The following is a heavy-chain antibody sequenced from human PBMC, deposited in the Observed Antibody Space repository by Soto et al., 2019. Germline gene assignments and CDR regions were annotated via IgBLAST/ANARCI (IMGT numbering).Heavy chain of an antibody. CDR3: ATRGDYGPFDY. CDR1: SGSISSDKW. V-gene: IGHV4-4*02. CDR2: IYHSGST. Sequence: TSETLSLTCDVSSGSISSDKWLSWVRQPPGKGLEWIGEIYHSGSTNYNPSLMSRVTISVDKPKNQFSLNLNSVTAADTAVYYCATRGDYGPFDYWGQGTLVTVSS. D-gene: IGHD4-17*01. J-gene: IGHJ4*02.